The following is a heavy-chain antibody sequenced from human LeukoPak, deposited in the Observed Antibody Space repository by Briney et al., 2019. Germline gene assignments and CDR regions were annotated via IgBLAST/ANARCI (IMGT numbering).Heavy chain of an antibody. D-gene: IGHD2-8*02. V-gene: IGHV4-34*01. Sequence: SETLSLTCAVYGGSFSGYYWSWIRQPPGKGLEWIGSIYYSGSTYYNPSLKSRVTISVDTSKNQFSLKLSSVTAADTAVYYCARTGGVWSYYYYYYMDVWGKGTTVTVSS. CDR1: GGSFSGYY. J-gene: IGHJ6*03. CDR3: ARTGGVWSYYYYYYMDV. CDR2: IYYSGST.